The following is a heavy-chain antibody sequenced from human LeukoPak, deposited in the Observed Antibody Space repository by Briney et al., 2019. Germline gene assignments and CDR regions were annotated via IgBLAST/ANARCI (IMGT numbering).Heavy chain of an antibody. J-gene: IGHJ3*02. Sequence: GGSLRLSCAASGFIFNNARMNWVRQAPGKGREGVGRIKSKTDDGTTHYAAPVKGRFTVSRDDSKNTLYLQMNSLKTEDTAVYYCATDLGSGRRNDAFDIWGQGTMVTVSS. CDR3: ATDLGSGRRNDAFDI. V-gene: IGHV3-15*07. CDR2: IKSKTDDGTT. CDR1: GFIFNNAR. D-gene: IGHD3-10*01.